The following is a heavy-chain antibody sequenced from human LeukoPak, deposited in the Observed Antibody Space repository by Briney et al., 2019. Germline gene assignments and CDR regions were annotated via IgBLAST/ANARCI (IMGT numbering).Heavy chain of an antibody. CDR3: ACEYQLPPGRYYGMDV. Sequence: ASVKVSCKVSGYTLTELSMHWVRQAPGKGLEWMGGFDPEDGETIYAQKFQGRVTMTEDTSTDTAYMELSSLRSEDTAVYYCACEYQLPPGRYYGMDVWGQGTTVTVSS. CDR2: FDPEDGET. V-gene: IGHV1-24*01. D-gene: IGHD2-2*01. CDR1: GYTLTELS. J-gene: IGHJ6*02.